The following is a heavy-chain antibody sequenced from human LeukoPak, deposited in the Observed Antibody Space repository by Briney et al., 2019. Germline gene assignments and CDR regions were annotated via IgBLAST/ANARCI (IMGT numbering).Heavy chain of an antibody. CDR1: GFTFSSYG. V-gene: IGHV3-33*06. J-gene: IGHJ4*02. D-gene: IGHD3-3*01. CDR2: IWYDGSNK. Sequence: PGGSLRLSCAASGFTFSSYGMHWVRQAPGKGLEGVAVIWYDGSNKYYAESVKGRFTIPRDNSKNTLYLQMNSLRAEDTAVYYCAKTRDFWSGYYCDYWGQGTLVTVSS. CDR3: AKTRDFWSGYYCDY.